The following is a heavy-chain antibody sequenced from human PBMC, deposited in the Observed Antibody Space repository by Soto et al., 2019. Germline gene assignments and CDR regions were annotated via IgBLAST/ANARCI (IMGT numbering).Heavy chain of an antibody. CDR3: ARGAIYDMVRGVIDYYYYYGMDV. Sequence: ASVKVSCKASGGTFSSYAISWVRQAPGQGLEWMGGIIPIFGTANYAQKFQGRVTITADESTSTAYMELSSLRSEDTAVYYCARGAIYDMVRGVIDYYYYYGMDVWGQGTTVTVSS. D-gene: IGHD3-10*01. V-gene: IGHV1-69*13. J-gene: IGHJ6*02. CDR2: IIPIFGTA. CDR1: GGTFSSYA.